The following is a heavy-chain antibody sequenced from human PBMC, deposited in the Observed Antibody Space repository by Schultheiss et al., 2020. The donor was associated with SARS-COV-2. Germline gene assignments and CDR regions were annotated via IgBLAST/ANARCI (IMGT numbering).Heavy chain of an antibody. J-gene: IGHJ4*02. CDR2: INPSGGST. Sequence: ASVKVSCKASGYTFTSYDINWVRQATGQGLEWMGIINPSGGSTSYAQKFQGRVTMTRDTSTSTVYMELSSLRSEDTAVYYCARYSSSWYYFDYWGQGTLVTVSS. CDR3: ARYSSSWYYFDY. CDR1: GYTFTSYD. D-gene: IGHD6-13*01. V-gene: IGHV1-46*01.